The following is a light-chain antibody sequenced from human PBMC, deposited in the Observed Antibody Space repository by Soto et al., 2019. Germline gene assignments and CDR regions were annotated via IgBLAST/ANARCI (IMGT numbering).Light chain of an antibody. V-gene: IGKV3-20*01. CDR3: QQYGSSPVT. CDR1: QSVSSNY. J-gene: IGKJ4*01. Sequence: IVLTQSPGTLSLSPWERATLSCRASQSVSSNYLAWYQQKPGQAPRLLIYGASSWATGIPDRFSGSGSGTDFTLTISRLEPEDFAVYYCQQYGSSPVTFAGGTKVDIK. CDR2: GAS.